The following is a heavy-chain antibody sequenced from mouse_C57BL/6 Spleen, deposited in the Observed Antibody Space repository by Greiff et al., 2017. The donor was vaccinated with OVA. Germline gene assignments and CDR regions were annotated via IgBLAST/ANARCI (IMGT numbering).Heavy chain of an antibody. Sequence: QVQLKESGPGLVQPSQSLSITCTVSGFSLTSYGVHWVRQSPGKGLEWLGVIWRGGSTDYNAAFMSRLSITKDNSKSQVFFKMNSLQADDTAIYYCAKEYYGSSYAMDYWGQGTSVTVSS. CDR1: GFSLTSYG. D-gene: IGHD1-1*01. V-gene: IGHV2-5*01. CDR2: IWRGGST. J-gene: IGHJ4*01. CDR3: AKEYYGSSYAMDY.